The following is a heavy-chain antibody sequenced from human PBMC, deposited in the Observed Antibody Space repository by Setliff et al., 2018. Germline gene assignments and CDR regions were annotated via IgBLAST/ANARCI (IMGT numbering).Heavy chain of an antibody. CDR2: ISGSSSYI. Sequence: GGSLRLSCAASGFTFSGYSMNWVRQAPGKGLEWVSYISGSSSYIYYADSVKGRFTISRDNAKNSLYLQMNSLRAEDTAVYYCARDPIAAAGLYYYYYYMDVWGKGTTVTVSS. D-gene: IGHD6-13*01. J-gene: IGHJ6*03. CDR3: ARDPIAAAGLYYYYYYMDV. V-gene: IGHV3-21*05. CDR1: GFTFSGYS.